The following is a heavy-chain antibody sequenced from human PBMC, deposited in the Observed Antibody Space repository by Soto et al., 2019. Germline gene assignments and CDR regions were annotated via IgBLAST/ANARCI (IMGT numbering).Heavy chain of an antibody. V-gene: IGHV4-38-2*02. CDR2: IVHGGTT. Sequence: PSETLSLTCTVSGYSISSGYFWAWIRQPPGKGLEWIGNIVHGGTTHYNPALKRRVSISVDPSKNQFSLRLTSVPAADTAIYYCTMRYNRNDNYFDPWGPGALVTVSS. J-gene: IGHJ5*02. CDR3: TMRYNRNDNYFDP. D-gene: IGHD3-9*01. CDR1: GYSISSGYF.